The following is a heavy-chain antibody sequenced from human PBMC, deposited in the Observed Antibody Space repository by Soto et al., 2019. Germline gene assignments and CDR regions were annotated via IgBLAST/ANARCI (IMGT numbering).Heavy chain of an antibody. Sequence: QLQLQESGPGLVKPSETLSLTCTVSGGSIGSSSYYWGWIRPPPGKGLEWIGSIYYSGSTYYNPSLKSRGTISVEKTKNQFSLKLSAVTAADTSVYYCARSVYYYYYYMDVWGKGPTVTVSS. V-gene: IGHV4-39*01. CDR3: ARSVYYYYYYMDV. CDR2: IYYSGST. D-gene: IGHD3-3*01. J-gene: IGHJ6*03. CDR1: GGSIGSSSYY.